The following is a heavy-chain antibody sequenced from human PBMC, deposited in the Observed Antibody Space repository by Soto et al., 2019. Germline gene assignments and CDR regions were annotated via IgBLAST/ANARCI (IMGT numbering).Heavy chain of an antibody. CDR2: ISGSGAST. CDR1: GFTFSSYA. V-gene: IGHV3-23*01. J-gene: IGHJ4*02. CDR3: SKNPSRSTVVLSLDY. D-gene: IGHD4-17*01. Sequence: EVQLLESGGGLVQPWGSLRLSCAASGFTFSSYAMSWVRQAPGKGLEWVSSISGSGASTYYADSVRGRFTISRDNSKIPLSLQMNRLRAEETVVYYCSKNPSRSTVVLSLDYWYQVTLVTVS.